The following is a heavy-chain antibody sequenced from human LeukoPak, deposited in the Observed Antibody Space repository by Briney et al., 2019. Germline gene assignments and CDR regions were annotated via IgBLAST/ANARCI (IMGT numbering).Heavy chain of an antibody. Sequence: GGSLRLSCAASGFTFSSYGMHWVRQAPGKGLEWVAVIWYDGSNKYYADSVKGRFTISRDNSKNTLYLQMNSLRAEDTAVYYCAKEDRIQLWLQPYYFDYWGQGTLVTVSS. CDR2: IWYDGSNK. J-gene: IGHJ4*02. CDR1: GFTFSSYG. D-gene: IGHD5-18*01. V-gene: IGHV3-33*06. CDR3: AKEDRIQLWLQPYYFDY.